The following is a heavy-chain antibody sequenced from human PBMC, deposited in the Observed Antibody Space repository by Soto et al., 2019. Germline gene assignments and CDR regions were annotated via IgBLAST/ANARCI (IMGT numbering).Heavy chain of an antibody. J-gene: IGHJ4*01. CDR1: GFTFSNAW. CDR3: TTDSYSTIIIVRFDY. V-gene: IGHV3-15*07. Sequence: GGSLSLSCAASGFTFSNAWINWVRQAPGKGLEWVGRIKSKTDGGTTDYAEPVKGRFAISRDDSNNMVYLQMNSLKIEDTAVYYCTTDSYSTIIIVRFDYWGHGTLVTVS. CDR2: IKSKTDGGTT. D-gene: IGHD3-22*01.